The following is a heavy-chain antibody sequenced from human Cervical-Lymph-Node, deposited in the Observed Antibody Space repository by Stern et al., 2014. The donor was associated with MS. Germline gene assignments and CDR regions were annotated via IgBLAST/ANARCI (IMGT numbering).Heavy chain of an antibody. CDR2: INTNTGNP. V-gene: IGHV7-4-1*02. CDR3: ARPAPAAILPYYYYGMDV. Sequence: VQLVESGSELKKPGASVKVSCKASGYTFTSYAMNWVRQAPGQGLEWMGWINTNTGNPTYAQGFTGLFVFSLDTSVSTAYLQISSLKADDTAVYYCARPAPAAILPYYYYGMDVWGQGTTVTVSS. D-gene: IGHD2-2*02. J-gene: IGHJ6*02. CDR1: GYTFTSYA.